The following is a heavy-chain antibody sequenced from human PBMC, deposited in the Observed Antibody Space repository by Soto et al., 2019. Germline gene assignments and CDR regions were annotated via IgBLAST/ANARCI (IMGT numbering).Heavy chain of an antibody. D-gene: IGHD1-26*01. CDR3: ARGPGLGDEWELPKSNWFDP. V-gene: IGHV3-33*01. Sequence: GGSLRLSCAASGFTFSSYGMHWVRQAPGKGLEWVAVIWYDGSNKYYADSVKGRFTISRDNSKNTLYLQMNSLRAEDTAVYYCARGPGLGDEWELPKSNWFDPWGQGTLVTVSS. CDR1: GFTFSSYG. CDR2: IWYDGSNK. J-gene: IGHJ5*02.